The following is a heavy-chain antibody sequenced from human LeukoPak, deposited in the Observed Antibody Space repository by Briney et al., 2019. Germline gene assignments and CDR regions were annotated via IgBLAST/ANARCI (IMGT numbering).Heavy chain of an antibody. CDR1: GFTVSSNY. CDR2: IYSGGST. V-gene: IGHV3-66*01. J-gene: IGHJ4*02. D-gene: IGHD3-10*01. Sequence: PGGSLRLSCAASGFTVSSNYMSWVRQAPGQGLEWVSVIYSGGSTYYADPVKGRFTIFRDNSTNTLYLQMNSLRAEDTAVYYCAGNLYCYGSGGLQWGQGTLVSVSS. CDR3: AGNLYCYGSGGLQ.